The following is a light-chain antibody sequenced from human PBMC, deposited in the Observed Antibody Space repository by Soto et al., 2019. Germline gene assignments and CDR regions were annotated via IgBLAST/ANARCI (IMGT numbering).Light chain of an antibody. CDR1: QSVTSNY. Sequence: EVVLTQSPGTVSLSPGERATLSCRASQSVTSNYLAWYQQKPGQAPRLLLYAASSRSTGIPDRFSGSGYGTDFPLSISRLESEDFAVYYCQHDGSSVTWTFGQRTKVEIK. V-gene: IGKV3-20*01. J-gene: IGKJ1*01. CDR2: AAS. CDR3: QHDGSSVTWT.